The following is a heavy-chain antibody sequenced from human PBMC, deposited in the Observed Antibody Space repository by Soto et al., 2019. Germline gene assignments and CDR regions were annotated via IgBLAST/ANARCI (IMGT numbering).Heavy chain of an antibody. D-gene: IGHD5-12*01. CDR1: GFTFDDYA. V-gene: IGHV3-9*01. CDR3: ARVSGYGFGDDY. J-gene: IGHJ4*02. CDR2: ISWNSGSI. Sequence: EVQLVESGGGLVQPGRSLRLSCAASGFTFDDYAMHWVRQAPGKGLEWVSGISWNSGSIGYADSVKGRFTISRDNAKNSLYLQMNSLRAEDTPLYYCARVSGYGFGDDYWGQGTLVTVSS.